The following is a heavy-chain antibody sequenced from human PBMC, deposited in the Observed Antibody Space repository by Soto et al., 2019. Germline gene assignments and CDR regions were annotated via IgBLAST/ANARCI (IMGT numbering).Heavy chain of an antibody. CDR2: IYYSGST. D-gene: IGHD3-10*01. CDR1: GGYISSYY. CDR3: ARQMNWFGEFGGGVAFEI. V-gene: IGHV4-59*08. J-gene: IGHJ3*02. Sequence: SETLSLTCTVSGGYISSYYWSWIRQPPGKGLEWIGYIYYSGSTNYNPSLKSRVTISVDTSKNQFSLKLSSVTAADTAVYYCARQMNWFGEFGGGVAFEIWGQGTMVTVSS.